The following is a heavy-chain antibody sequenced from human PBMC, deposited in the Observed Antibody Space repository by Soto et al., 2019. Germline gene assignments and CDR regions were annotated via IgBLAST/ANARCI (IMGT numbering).Heavy chain of an antibody. Sequence: PGESLKISCKGSGFSFANYWIAWVRQMPGKGLECMGTINPGDSDTRYSPSFQGQVTLSVDKSISTAYLQWRSLKASDTAMYYCARPREAGKYYYGVDVWGQGTTVTVSS. CDR2: INPGDSDT. D-gene: IGHD6-19*01. J-gene: IGHJ6*02. CDR3: ARPREAGKYYYGVDV. CDR1: GFSFANYW. V-gene: IGHV5-51*01.